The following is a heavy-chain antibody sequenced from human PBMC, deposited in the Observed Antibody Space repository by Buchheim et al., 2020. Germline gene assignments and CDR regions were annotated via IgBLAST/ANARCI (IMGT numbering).Heavy chain of an antibody. V-gene: IGHV3-7*01. J-gene: IGHJ4*02. Sequence: EVQLVESGGGLVQPGGSLRLSCAASGFTFSSSWMGWVRQAPGKGLEWVAYINQDGSEQYYVDSVKGRFSISRANAKNSLYLQMNSLRGEDTVVYYCARSYEYSSGYYQGFDYWGRGAL. CDR1: GFTFSSSW. CDR2: INQDGSEQ. D-gene: IGHD3-22*01. CDR3: ARSYEYSSGYYQGFDY.